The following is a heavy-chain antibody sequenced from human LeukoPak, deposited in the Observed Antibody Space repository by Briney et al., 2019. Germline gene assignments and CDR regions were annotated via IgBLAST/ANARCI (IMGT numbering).Heavy chain of an antibody. CDR2: IKQDGGEK. CDR1: GFTLSSYW. D-gene: IGHD3-10*01. V-gene: IGHV3-7*01. Sequence: PGGSLRLSCAASGFTLSSYWMGWVRQAPGKGLKWVANIKQDGGEKYYLESVRGRFTISRDNAKNSLFLQMNSLRAEDTAVYYCARGAYGPGSFPFDCWGQGTLVTVSS. CDR3: ARGAYGPGSFPFDC. J-gene: IGHJ4*02.